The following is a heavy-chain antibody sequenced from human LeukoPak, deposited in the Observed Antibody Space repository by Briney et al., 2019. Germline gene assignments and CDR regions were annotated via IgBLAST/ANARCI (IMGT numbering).Heavy chain of an antibody. D-gene: IGHD1-26*01. CDR1: GYTFTSYS. CDR2: IIPIFGTA. J-gene: IGHJ3*02. CDR3: ASNAVGATTFFSGAFDI. Sequence: GASVKVSCKASGYTFTSYSISWVRQAPGQGLEWMGGIIPIFGTANYAQKFQGRVTITADKSTSTAYMELSSLRSEDTAVYYCASNAVGATTFFSGAFDIWGQGTMVTVSS. V-gene: IGHV1-69*06.